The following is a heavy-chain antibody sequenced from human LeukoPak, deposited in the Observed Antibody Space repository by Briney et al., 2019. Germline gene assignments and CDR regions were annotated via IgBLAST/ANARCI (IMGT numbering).Heavy chain of an antibody. CDR3: ARAGYYYDSSAYAIDY. CDR1: GGSISSYY. D-gene: IGHD3-22*01. V-gene: IGHV4-4*07. CDR2: IYISGRT. Sequence: SETLSLTCIVSGGSISSYYWSWIRQPAGRGLEWIGRIYISGRTNYNPSLKSRVTTSVDTSKNQFSLKLRSVTAADTAVYYCARAGYYYDSSAYAIDYWGQGTLVTVSS. J-gene: IGHJ4*02.